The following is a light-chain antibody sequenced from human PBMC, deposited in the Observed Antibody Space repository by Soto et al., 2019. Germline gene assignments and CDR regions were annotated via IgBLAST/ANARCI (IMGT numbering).Light chain of an antibody. CDR3: AAWDDSLNGVV. CDR2: SND. CDR1: SSNIGSNS. V-gene: IGLV1-44*01. Sequence: QSVLTQPPSASGTPGQRVTISCSGSSSNIGSNSVHWYQQLPGTAPKLLIYSNDQRPSGVPDRFSGSKSGTSVSLAISGLQSEDEADYYCAAWDDSLNGVVFGGGTQLTVL. J-gene: IGLJ2*01.